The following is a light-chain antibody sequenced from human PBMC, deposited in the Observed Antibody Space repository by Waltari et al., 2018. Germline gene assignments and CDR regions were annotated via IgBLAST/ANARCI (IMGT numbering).Light chain of an antibody. J-gene: IGLJ2*01. CDR1: SGHSNYA. CDR3: QTWATGIVV. CDR2: LNSAGRQ. Sequence: QLVLTQSPSSSASLGAAVNPTCPLSSGHSNYAISWPQQQPEKGPRYLMILNSAGRQSKGDGIPDRFSGSSSGAERHLTISSLQSEDEADYFCQTWATGIVVFGGGTKLTVL. V-gene: IGLV4-69*02.